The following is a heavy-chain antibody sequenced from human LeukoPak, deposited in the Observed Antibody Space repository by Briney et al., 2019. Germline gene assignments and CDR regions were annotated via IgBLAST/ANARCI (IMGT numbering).Heavy chain of an antibody. CDR3: AKDWNYDILTGPLFCY. V-gene: IGHV3-23*01. Sequence: AGGSLRLSCAASGFTFSSYAMSWVRQAPGKGLEWVSAISGSGGSTYYADSVKGRFTISRDNSKNTLYLQMNSLRAEDTAVYYCAKDWNYDILTGPLFCYWGQGTLVTVSS. CDR1: GFTFSSYA. D-gene: IGHD3-9*01. CDR2: ISGSGGST. J-gene: IGHJ4*02.